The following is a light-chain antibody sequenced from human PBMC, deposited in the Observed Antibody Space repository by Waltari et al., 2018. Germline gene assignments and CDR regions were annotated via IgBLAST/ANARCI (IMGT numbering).Light chain of an antibody. Sequence: QSVLKQPPSVAGAPGQRVTISCTGSSCDIGVCSDIHRYQPLPGPAPQLLIYGNINRPSGVPDRFSGSKSGTSASLAITGLQSEDEADYYCQSYDSSLSGWVFGGGTRLTVL. V-gene: IGLV1-40*01. CDR1: SCDIGVCSD. CDR2: GNI. J-gene: IGLJ3*02. CDR3: QSYDSSLSGWV.